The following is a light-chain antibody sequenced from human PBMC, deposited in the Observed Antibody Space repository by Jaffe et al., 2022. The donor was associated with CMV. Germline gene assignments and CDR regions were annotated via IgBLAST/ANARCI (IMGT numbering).Light chain of an antibody. J-gene: IGKJ1*01. V-gene: IGKV3D-15*01. Sequence: IVMTQSPATLSVSPGERATLSCRASQGVSNNLAWYQQKPGQAPSLLIYGAAMRATGIPARFSGSGSGTEFTLTISSLQSEDFAVYYCQQYNNWPGAFGQGTKVEIK. CDR3: QQYNNWPGA. CDR1: QGVSNN. CDR2: GAA.